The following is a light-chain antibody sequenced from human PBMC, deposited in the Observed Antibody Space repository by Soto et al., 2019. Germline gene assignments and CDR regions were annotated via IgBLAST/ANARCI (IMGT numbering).Light chain of an antibody. CDR2: DAS. Sequence: DIQMTQSPSSLSASVGDRVTVTCRASQDIGNYLCWYQQRLGKAPKPLIYDASYLEAGVPSRFSGSGSGTDFTFTISSLQPEDFATYYCQQHDSLPLTFGGGTKVDIK. CDR3: QQHDSLPLT. J-gene: IGKJ4*01. V-gene: IGKV1-33*01. CDR1: QDIGNY.